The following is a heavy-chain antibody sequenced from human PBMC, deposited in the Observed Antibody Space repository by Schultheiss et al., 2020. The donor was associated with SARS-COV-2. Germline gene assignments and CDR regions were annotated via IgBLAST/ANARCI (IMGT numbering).Heavy chain of an antibody. J-gene: IGHJ4*02. CDR3: ARPGLAAVVDY. CDR2: IYYSGST. D-gene: IGHD6-13*01. CDR1: GGSISSGAYS. Sequence: SETLSLTCAVSGGSISSGAYSWSWIRQPPGKGLEWIGYIYYSGSTNYNPSLKSRVTISVDTSKNQFSLKLSSLTAADTAVYYCARPGLAAVVDYWGQGTLVTVSS. V-gene: IGHV4-30-2*01.